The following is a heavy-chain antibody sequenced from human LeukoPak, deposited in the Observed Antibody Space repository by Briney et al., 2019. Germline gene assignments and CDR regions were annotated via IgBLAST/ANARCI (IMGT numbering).Heavy chain of an antibody. Sequence: ASVKVSCKASGYTFTGYYIHWVRQAPGQGLEWMGWINPNSGGTNYAQKFQGRVTMTRDTSISTAYMELSRLRSDDTAVFCCARDGGYSGYDLDYWGQETLVTVSS. D-gene: IGHD5-12*01. CDR2: INPNSGGT. CDR3: ARDGGYSGYDLDY. J-gene: IGHJ4*02. V-gene: IGHV1-2*02. CDR1: GYTFTGYY.